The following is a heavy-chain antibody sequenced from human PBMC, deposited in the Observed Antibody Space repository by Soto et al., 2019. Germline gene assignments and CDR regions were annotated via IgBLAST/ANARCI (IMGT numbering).Heavy chain of an antibody. Sequence: SVKVSCKASGGTFSSYAISWVRQAPGRGLEWMGGIIPIFGTANYAQKFQGRVTITADESTSTAYMELSSLRSEDTAVYHCARGGFGGVIVPFDYCGQGTLVTVSS. CDR1: GGTFSSYA. J-gene: IGHJ4*02. CDR2: IIPIFGTA. CDR3: ARGGFGGVIVPFDY. D-gene: IGHD3-16*02. V-gene: IGHV1-69*13.